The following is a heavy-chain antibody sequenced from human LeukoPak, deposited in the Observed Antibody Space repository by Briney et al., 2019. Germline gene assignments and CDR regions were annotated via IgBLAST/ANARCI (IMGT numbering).Heavy chain of an antibody. J-gene: IGHJ4*02. CDR2: INPNSGGT. D-gene: IGHD6-6*01. CDR3: ARVGVAARPYIFDY. V-gene: IGHV1-2*02. CDR1: GYTFTGYY. Sequence: ASVKVSCKASGYTFTGYYMHWVRQAPGQGMEWRGWINPNSGGTNYAQKFQGGVTMTRDTSISTAYMELSRLRSDDTAVYCCARVGVAARPYIFDYWGQGTLVTVSS.